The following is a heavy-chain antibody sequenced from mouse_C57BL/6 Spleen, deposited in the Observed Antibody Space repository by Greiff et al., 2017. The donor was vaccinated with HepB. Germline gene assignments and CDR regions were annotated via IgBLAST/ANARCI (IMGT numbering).Heavy chain of an antibody. D-gene: IGHD1-1*01. CDR3: ARGGPTVVASDYAMDY. V-gene: IGHV5-4*03. CDR1: GFTFSSYA. Sequence: DVMLVESGGGLVKPGGSLKLSCAASGFTFSSYAMSWVRQTPEKRLEWVATISDGGSYTYYPDNVKGRFTISRDNAKNNLYLQMSHLKSEDTAMYYCARGGPTVVASDYAMDYWGQGTSVTVSS. CDR2: ISDGGSYT. J-gene: IGHJ4*01.